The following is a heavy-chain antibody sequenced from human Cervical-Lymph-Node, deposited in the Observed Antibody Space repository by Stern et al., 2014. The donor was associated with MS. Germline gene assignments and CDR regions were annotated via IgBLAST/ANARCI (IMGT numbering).Heavy chain of an antibody. Sequence: VQLEESGAEVKKPGSSVKVSCKASGGPISNYIIGWVRQAPGQGIEWMGGILPMFGIANYAEKFQDRVTITADESTSTAYMDLSSLRSEDTAVYYCARATSDYIWGTYRFLDSWGQGTLVIVSS. CDR3: ARATSDYIWGTYRFLDS. J-gene: IGHJ4*02. D-gene: IGHD3-16*02. CDR1: GGPISNYI. CDR2: ILPMFGIA. V-gene: IGHV1-69*01.